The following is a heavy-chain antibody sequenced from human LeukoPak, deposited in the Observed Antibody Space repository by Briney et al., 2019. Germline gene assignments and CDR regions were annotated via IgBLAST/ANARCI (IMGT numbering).Heavy chain of an antibody. D-gene: IGHD6-19*01. CDR1: GYTFTRHY. CDR3: ARAAVAGLIDAFDI. V-gene: IGHV1-46*01. CDR2: INPSGGST. J-gene: IGHJ3*02. Sequence: ASVKVSCKASGYTFTRHYMHWVRQAPGQGLEWMGIINPSGGSTNYAQKFQGRVTITADKSTSTAYMELSSLRSEDTAVYYCARAAVAGLIDAFDIWGQGTMVTVSS.